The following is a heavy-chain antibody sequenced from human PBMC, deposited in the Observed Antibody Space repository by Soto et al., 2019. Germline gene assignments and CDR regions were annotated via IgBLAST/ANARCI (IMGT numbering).Heavy chain of an antibody. CDR3: AKQEDFDSPYSHFEC. Sequence: EVQLLASGGGLVQPGGSLRLSCAASGFNFNIYSMTWVRQAPGKGLEWVSSISGNGDDADYADSVKGRFTVSRDNSRNTLFLQLNGLRADDAAVYYWAKQEDFDSPYSHFECWGQGLLVTVSS. V-gene: IGHV3-23*01. CDR2: ISGNGDDA. J-gene: IGHJ4*02. D-gene: IGHD3-9*01. CDR1: GFNFNIYS.